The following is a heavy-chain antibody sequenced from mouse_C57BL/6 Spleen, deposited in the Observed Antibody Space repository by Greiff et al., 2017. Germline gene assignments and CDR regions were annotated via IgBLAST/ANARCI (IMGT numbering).Heavy chain of an antibody. CDR2: IDPSDSYT. D-gene: IGHD2-3*01. CDR1: GYTFTSYW. CDR3: ARRSDGAYY. Sequence: QVQLQQPGAELVMPGASVKLSCKASGYTFTSYWMHWVKQRPGQGLEWIGEIDPSDSYTNYNQKFKGKSTLTVDKSSSTAYMQLSSLTSEDSAVYYCARRSDGAYYWGQGTTLTVSS. V-gene: IGHV1-69*01. J-gene: IGHJ2*01.